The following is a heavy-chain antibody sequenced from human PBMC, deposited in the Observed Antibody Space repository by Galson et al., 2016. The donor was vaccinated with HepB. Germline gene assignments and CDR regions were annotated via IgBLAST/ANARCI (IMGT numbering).Heavy chain of an antibody. CDR2: TWFAGSNS. J-gene: IGHJ5*01. CDR3: ARDGGVAGFFALDS. CDR1: GFTFSTYG. V-gene: IGHV3-33*01. Sequence: SLRLSCAASGFTFSTYGMHWVRQAPGKGLEWVALTWFAGSNSCYADSVKGRFTISRDNARNTLYLQMNSLRAEDTAVYYCARDGGVAGFFALDSWGQGTLVTVSS. D-gene: IGHD6-19*01.